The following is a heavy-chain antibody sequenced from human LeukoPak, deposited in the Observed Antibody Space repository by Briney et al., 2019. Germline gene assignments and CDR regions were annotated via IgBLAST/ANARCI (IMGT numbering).Heavy chain of an antibody. V-gene: IGHV1-18*04. J-gene: IGHJ5*02. CDR1: GFRFSSFG. Sequence: ASVNVSCKASGFRFSSFGVSWVRQAPGQGLEWMGWINTYFGVTHYAEKFEDRVTMTIDTSTTTAYMELRSLRYDDTAVYYCARDSDYSGNGNGDWFDPWGQGTVVTVSS. CDR2: INTYFGVT. CDR3: ARDSDYSGNGNGDWFDP. D-gene: IGHD4-11*01.